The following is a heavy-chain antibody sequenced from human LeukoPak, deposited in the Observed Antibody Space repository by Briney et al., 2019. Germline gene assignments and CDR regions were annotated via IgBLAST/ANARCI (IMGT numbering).Heavy chain of an antibody. V-gene: IGHV5-51*01. J-gene: IGHJ4*02. CDR2: IYPGDSDT. CDR1: GYTFTTYW. D-gene: IGHD6-13*01. CDR3: ARRDSSSWSWGY. Sequence: GESLKISCKGSGYTFTTYWIGWVRQMPGKGLEWMGIIYPGDSDTRYSPSFQGQVTISTDKSITTAYLQWSSLKSSDTAMYYCARRDSSSWSWGYWGQGTLVTVSS.